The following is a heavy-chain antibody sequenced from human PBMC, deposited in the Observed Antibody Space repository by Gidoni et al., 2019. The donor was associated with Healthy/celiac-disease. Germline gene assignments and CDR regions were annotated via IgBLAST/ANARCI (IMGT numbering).Heavy chain of an antibody. D-gene: IGHD3-10*01. CDR3: ARNGRYYYGSGSYPLPKARGDDAFDI. J-gene: IGHJ3*02. CDR2: IYYSGST. CDR1: GGSISSYT. Sequence: QVQLQESGPGLVKPSETLSLTCPVSGGSISSYTWSSLRKAPGKGLEWIGYIYYSGSTNYNPSLKSRVTISVDTSKIQFSLKLSSVTAADTAVSYCARNGRYYYGSGSYPLPKARGDDAFDIWGQGTMVTVSS. V-gene: IGHV4-59*08.